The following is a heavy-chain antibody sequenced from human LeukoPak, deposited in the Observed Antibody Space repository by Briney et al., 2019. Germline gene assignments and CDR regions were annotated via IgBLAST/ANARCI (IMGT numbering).Heavy chain of an antibody. Sequence: GASVKVSCKASGGTFSSYAISWVRQAPGQGLEWMGRIIPILGIANYAQKFQGRVTITADKSTSTAYMELSRLRSDDTAVYYCARDPSNNQLLWRMYNWFDPWGQGTLVTVSS. V-gene: IGHV1-69*04. CDR1: GGTFSSYA. CDR3: ARDPSNNQLLWRMYNWFDP. D-gene: IGHD2-2*01. J-gene: IGHJ5*02. CDR2: IIPILGIA.